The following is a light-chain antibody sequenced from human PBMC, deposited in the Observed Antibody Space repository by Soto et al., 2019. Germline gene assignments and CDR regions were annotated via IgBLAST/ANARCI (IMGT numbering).Light chain of an antibody. CDR3: QRSYSTSWT. CDR2: AAS. CDR1: QSISSY. Sequence: DIQMTQSRSSLSASVGDIVTITCRASQSISSYLNWYRQKPGKAPKLLIYAASSLQSGVPSRFSGSGSGTDFTLTISSLQPEDFATYYCQRSYSTSWTFGQGTKVDIK. J-gene: IGKJ1*01. V-gene: IGKV1-39*01.